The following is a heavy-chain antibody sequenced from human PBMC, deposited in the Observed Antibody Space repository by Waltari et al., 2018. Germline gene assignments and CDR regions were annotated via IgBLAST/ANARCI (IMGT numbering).Heavy chain of an antibody. Sequence: QVQLQESGPGLVKPSETLSLTCTVSGGSISSYYWSWIRQPPGKGLEWIGYIYYSGSTNYNPSLKSRVTISVDTSKNQFSLKLSSVTAADTAVYYCASLGSVNAVDIWGQGTMVTVSS. CDR1: GGSISSYY. V-gene: IGHV4-59*01. CDR3: ASLGSVNAVDI. CDR2: IYYSGST. J-gene: IGHJ3*02. D-gene: IGHD1-26*01.